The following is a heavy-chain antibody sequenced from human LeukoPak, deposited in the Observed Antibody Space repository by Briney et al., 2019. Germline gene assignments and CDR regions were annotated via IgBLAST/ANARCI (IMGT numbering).Heavy chain of an antibody. D-gene: IGHD2-8*01. V-gene: IGHV1-2*02. J-gene: IGHJ6*02. CDR3: ARGGSGRRVSLRAYGMDV. CDR1: GYTFTGYY. CDR2: INPNSGGT. Sequence: ASVKVSCKASGYTFTGYYMHWVRQAPGQGLEWMGWINPNSGGTNYAQKFQGRATMTRDTSISTAYMELSRLRSDDTAVYYCARGGSGRRVSLRAYGMDVWGQGTTVTVSS.